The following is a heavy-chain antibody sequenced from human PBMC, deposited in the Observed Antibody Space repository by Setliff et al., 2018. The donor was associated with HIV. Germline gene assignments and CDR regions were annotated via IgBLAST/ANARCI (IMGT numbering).Heavy chain of an antibody. J-gene: IGHJ4*02. CDR2: INSDGSST. Sequence: HPGGSLRLSCAASGFTFTNYWMHWFRQAPGKGLVWVSRINSDGSSTSYADSVKGRFTISRDNAKNTLYPQMNSLRAEDTAVYYCTRAYEIADHYDYWGQGTLVTVSS. V-gene: IGHV3-74*01. D-gene: IGHD6-13*01. CDR1: GFTFTNYW. CDR3: TRAYEIADHYDY.